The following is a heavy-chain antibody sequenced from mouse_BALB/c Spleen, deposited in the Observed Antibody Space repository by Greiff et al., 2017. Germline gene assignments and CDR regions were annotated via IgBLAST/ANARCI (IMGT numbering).Heavy chain of an antibody. V-gene: IGHV14-3*02. Sequence: VHVKQSGAELVKPGASVKLSCTASGFNIKDTYMHWVKQRPEQGLEWIGRIDPANGNTKYDPKFQGKATITADTSSNTAYLQLSSLTSEDTAVYYCAYYRDWGQGTTLTVSS. D-gene: IGHD1-1*01. J-gene: IGHJ2*01. CDR2: IDPANGNT. CDR1: GFNIKDTY. CDR3: AYYRD.